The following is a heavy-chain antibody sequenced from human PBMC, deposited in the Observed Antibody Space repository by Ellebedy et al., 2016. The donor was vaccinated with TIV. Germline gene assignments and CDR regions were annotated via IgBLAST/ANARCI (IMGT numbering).Heavy chain of an antibody. D-gene: IGHD3-22*01. J-gene: IGHJ4*02. V-gene: IGHV4-59*08. CDR1: GGSISGSNW. CDR3: GTLNSGYRPIDY. Sequence: SETLSLXXAVSGGSISGSNWWSWIRQPPGKGLEWIGYIYYSGSTNYNPSLKSRVTISVDTSKNQFSLKLSSVTAADTAVYYCGTLNSGYRPIDYWGQGTLVTVSS. CDR2: IYYSGST.